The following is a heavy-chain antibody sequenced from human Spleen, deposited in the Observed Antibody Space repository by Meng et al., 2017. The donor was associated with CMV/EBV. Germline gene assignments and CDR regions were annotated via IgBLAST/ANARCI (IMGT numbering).Heavy chain of an antibody. CDR2: IYYSGST. D-gene: IGHD2-2*01. Sequence: GSLRLSCTVSGGSISSSSYYWGWIRQPPGKGLEWIGSIYYSGSTYYNPSLKSRVTISVDTSKNQFSLKLSSVTAADTAVYYCARGLIVVVPAATRFYYYYGMDVWGQGTTVTVSS. CDR1: GGSISSSSYY. CDR3: ARGLIVVVPAATRFYYYYGMDV. V-gene: IGHV4-39*01. J-gene: IGHJ6*02.